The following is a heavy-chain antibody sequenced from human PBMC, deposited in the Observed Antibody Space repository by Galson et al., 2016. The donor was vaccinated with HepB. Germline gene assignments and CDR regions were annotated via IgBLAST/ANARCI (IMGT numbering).Heavy chain of an antibody. CDR2: IIPVRDVT. D-gene: IGHD6-19*01. CDR3: AREPQVVVAGSGDF. V-gene: IGHV1-69*04. CDR1: GGSLTSFG. J-gene: IGHJ4*02. Sequence: SVKVSCKASGGSLTSFGISWVRQAPGQGLEWMGRIIPVRDVTNYAQKFQVRLTITADRSTHTVFMELTRLTPEDTAIYYCAREPQVVVAGSGDFWGPGTLVIVSS.